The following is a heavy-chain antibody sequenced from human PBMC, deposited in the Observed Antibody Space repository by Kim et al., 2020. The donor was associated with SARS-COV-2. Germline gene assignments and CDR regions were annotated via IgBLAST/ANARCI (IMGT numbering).Heavy chain of an antibody. J-gene: IGHJ4*01. Sequence: GGSLRLSCAASGLTLSNHVMHWVRQAPGKGLEWVGLISYDGNRFYADSLRGRFIISRDSSKNTLYLQINSLRAEDTAVYFCAKDGREYTADETYFDFLG. D-gene: IGHD5-12*01. CDR2: ISYDGNR. V-gene: IGHV3-33*05. CDR3: AKDGREYTADETYFDF. CDR1: GLTLSNHV.